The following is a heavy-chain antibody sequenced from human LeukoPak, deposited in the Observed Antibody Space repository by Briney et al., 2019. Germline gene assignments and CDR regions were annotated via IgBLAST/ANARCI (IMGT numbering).Heavy chain of an antibody. J-gene: IGHJ5*02. CDR3: ARTYGSGEGWFDP. CDR1: GFTFSDYY. D-gene: IGHD3-10*01. Sequence: GGSLRLSCAASGFTFSDYYMSWIRQAPGKGLEWVSYISSSSSYTNYADSVKGRLTISRDNAKNSLYLQMNSLRAEDTAVYYCARTYGSGEGWFDPWGQGTLVTVSS. V-gene: IGHV3-11*06. CDR2: ISSSSSYT.